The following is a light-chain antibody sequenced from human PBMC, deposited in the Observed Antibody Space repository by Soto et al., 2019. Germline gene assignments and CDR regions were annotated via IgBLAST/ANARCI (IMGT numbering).Light chain of an antibody. CDR1: QSIRNY. Sequence: DIQMTQSPSSLSASVGDRVTITCRASQSIRNYVNWYQQKPGKATKFLIYVASTLQSGVPSRFSGSGSGTDFTLTISSLEPEDFATYYCQQRYSTHYTVGPGTKLEIK. CDR2: VAS. V-gene: IGKV1-39*01. CDR3: QQRYSTHYT. J-gene: IGKJ2*01.